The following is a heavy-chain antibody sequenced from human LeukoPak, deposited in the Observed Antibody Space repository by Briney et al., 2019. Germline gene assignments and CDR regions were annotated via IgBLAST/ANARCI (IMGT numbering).Heavy chain of an antibody. Sequence: HPGGSLRLSCAASGFTFSSYAMSWVRQAPGKGLEWVSAISGSGGSTYYADSVKGRFTISRDNSKNSLYLQMISLWPEDTAFYYCAKVASRVSLTGDHFDSWGQGTLVTVSS. J-gene: IGHJ4*02. CDR3: AKVASRVSLTGDHFDS. CDR2: ISGSGGST. V-gene: IGHV3-23*01. CDR1: GFTFSSYA.